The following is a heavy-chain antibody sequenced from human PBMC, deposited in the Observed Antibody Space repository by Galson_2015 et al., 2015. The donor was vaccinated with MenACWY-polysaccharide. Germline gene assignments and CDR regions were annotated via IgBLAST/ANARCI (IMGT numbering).Heavy chain of an antibody. J-gene: IGHJ4*02. D-gene: IGHD2-2*01. Sequence: SLRLSCAASEFTFSNFWMSWVRQAPGKGLEWVAVISYDGTNKYYADFVKGRFTISRDNSKNTVYLQVNSLRAEDTAVYYCASGYCGRTISSPPFDYWGLGTLVTVSS. CDR2: ISYDGTNK. CDR1: EFTFSNFW. V-gene: IGHV3-30-3*01. CDR3: ASGYCGRTISSPPFDY.